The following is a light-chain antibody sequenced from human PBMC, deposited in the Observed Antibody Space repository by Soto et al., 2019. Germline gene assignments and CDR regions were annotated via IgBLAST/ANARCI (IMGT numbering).Light chain of an antibody. CDR2: EVS. CDR3: SSRTTSIPYV. CDR1: SSDIGAYNS. V-gene: IGLV2-14*01. J-gene: IGLJ1*01. Sequence: QSVLTQPASVSGSPGQSITISCTGTSSDIGAYNSVSWYQQHPGKAPKLMIYEVSNRPSGVSNRFSASKSGNTASLTISGLQAEDEADYYCSSRTTSIPYVFGTGTKVTVL.